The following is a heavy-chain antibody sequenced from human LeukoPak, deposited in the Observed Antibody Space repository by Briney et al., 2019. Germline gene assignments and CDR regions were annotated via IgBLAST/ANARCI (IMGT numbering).Heavy chain of an antibody. J-gene: IGHJ4*02. Sequence: GRSLRLSCAASGFTFNSYAMHRVRQAPGKGLEWVAVISYDGSNKYYADSVKGRFTISRDNSKNTLYLQMNSLRAEDTAVYYCAREQDIVVVVARGLDYWGQGTLVTVSS. CDR1: GFTFNSYA. CDR3: AREQDIVVVVARGLDY. V-gene: IGHV3-30*04. D-gene: IGHD2-15*01. CDR2: ISYDGSNK.